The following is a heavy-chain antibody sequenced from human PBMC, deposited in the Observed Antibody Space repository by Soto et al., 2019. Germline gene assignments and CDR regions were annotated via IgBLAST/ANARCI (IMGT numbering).Heavy chain of an antibody. CDR3: ARSQGSSRHWFDP. Sequence: QLQLQESGPGLVKPSETLSLTCSVSGDSINSGSYYWGWIRQPPGKGLEWIGSISYSGSTYYNPSVRSRVTISGVTSKNQFSLQLSSVTAADTAVYYCARSQGSSRHWFDPWGQGTQVTVSS. J-gene: IGHJ5*02. CDR1: GDSINSGSYY. CDR2: ISYSGST. D-gene: IGHD6-6*01. V-gene: IGHV4-39*01.